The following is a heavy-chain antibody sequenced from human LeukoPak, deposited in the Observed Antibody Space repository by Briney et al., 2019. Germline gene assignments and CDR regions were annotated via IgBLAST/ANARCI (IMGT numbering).Heavy chain of an antibody. V-gene: IGHV1-46*01. D-gene: IGHD6-13*01. CDR3: ARDGIAAAGRLYNWFDP. Sequence: ASVKVSCKASGYTFTSYYMHWVRQAPGQGLEWMGIINPSGGSTSYAQKFQGRVTMTRDTSTSTVCMELSSLRSEDTAVYYCARDGIAAAGRLYNWFDPWGQGTLVTVSS. CDR1: GYTFTSYY. J-gene: IGHJ5*02. CDR2: INPSGGST.